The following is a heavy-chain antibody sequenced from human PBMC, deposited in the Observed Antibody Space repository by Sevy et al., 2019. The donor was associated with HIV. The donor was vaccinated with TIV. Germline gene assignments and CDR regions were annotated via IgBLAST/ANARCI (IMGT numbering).Heavy chain of an antibody. CDR2: ISYDGSNK. Sequence: GGSLRLSCAASGFTFSSYAMHWVRQAPGKGLEWVAVISYDGSNKNYAHSVKGRFTITRDNSKNTLYLQMNSLRAEDMAVYYCAREGRYCSGGSCYPDYYYYGMDVWGQGTTVTVSS. V-gene: IGHV3-30-3*01. CDR3: AREGRYCSGGSCYPDYYYYGMDV. CDR1: GFTFSSYA. J-gene: IGHJ6*02. D-gene: IGHD2-15*01.